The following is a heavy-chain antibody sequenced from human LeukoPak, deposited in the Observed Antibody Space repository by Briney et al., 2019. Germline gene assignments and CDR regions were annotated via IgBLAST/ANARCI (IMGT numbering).Heavy chain of an antibody. J-gene: IGHJ6*03. Sequence: PSETLSLTSAVSAYSISSGYYWGWIRQPPGKGLEWIGSLYHSGSTYYNPSLKSRVTISVDTSKNQFSLKLSSVTAADTAVYYCARQCSSTVPHYYYYMDVWGKGTTVTVSS. CDR2: LYHSGST. D-gene: IGHD2-2*01. CDR3: ARQCSSTVPHYYYYMDV. CDR1: AYSISSGYY. V-gene: IGHV4-38-2*01.